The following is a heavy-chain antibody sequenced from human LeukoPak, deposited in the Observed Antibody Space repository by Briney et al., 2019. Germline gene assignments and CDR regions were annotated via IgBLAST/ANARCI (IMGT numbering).Heavy chain of an antibody. Sequence: PSETLSLTCTVSGGSISSSYYYWGWIRQPPGKGLEWIGSIYYSGSTYYNPSLKSRVTISVDTSKNQFSLNLNSVTAADTAVYYCARGGAARLHFQNWGQGTLVTVSS. D-gene: IGHD6-6*01. CDR3: ARGGAARLHFQN. CDR1: GGSISSSYYY. V-gene: IGHV4-39*07. CDR2: IYYSGST. J-gene: IGHJ1*01.